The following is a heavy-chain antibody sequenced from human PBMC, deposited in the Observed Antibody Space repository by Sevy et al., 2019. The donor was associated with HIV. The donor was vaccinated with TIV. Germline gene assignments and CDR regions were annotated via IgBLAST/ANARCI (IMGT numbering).Heavy chain of an antibody. CDR1: GFTFSSYG. J-gene: IGHJ6*02. CDR3: AKDLEWEPHYYYYGMDV. Sequence: GGSLRLSCAASGFTFSSYGMHWVGQAPGKGLEWVAFIRYDGSNKYYADSVKGRFTISRDNSKNTLYLQMNSLRAEDTAVYYCAKDLEWEPHYYYYGMDVWGQGTTVTVSS. CDR2: IRYDGSNK. V-gene: IGHV3-30*02. D-gene: IGHD1-26*01.